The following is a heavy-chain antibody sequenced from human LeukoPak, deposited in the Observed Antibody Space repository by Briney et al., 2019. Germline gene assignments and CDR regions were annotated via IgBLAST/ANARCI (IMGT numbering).Heavy chain of an antibody. CDR1: GFTFSSYE. CDR2: ISSSGSTI. V-gene: IGHV3-48*03. CDR3: ARVAASGRYFSY. J-gene: IGHJ4*02. Sequence: PGGSLRLSCAASGFTFSSYEMNWVRQAPGKGLEWVSYISSSGSTIYYADSVKGRFTISRDNAKNSLYLQMNSLRAEDTAVYYCARVAASGRYFSYWGQGTLVTVSS. D-gene: IGHD1-26*01.